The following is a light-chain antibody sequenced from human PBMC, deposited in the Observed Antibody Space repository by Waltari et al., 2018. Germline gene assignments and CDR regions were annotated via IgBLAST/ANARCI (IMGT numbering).Light chain of an antibody. CDR3: SSYASSITPNWV. CDR2: DVN. V-gene: IGLV2-14*01. CDR1: SSDIGGNNY. Sequence: QSALTQPASVSGSPAQSITIPCTGTSSDIGGNNYVSWYQQNPGKAPKLLIYDVNKRPSGVSNHFSGPKSGDTASLTISGLQAEDEADYYCSSYASSITPNWVFGGGTKLTVL. J-gene: IGLJ3*02.